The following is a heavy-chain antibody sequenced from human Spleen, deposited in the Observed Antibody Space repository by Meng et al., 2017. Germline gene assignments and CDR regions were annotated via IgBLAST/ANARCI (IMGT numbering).Heavy chain of an antibody. J-gene: IGHJ4*02. D-gene: IGHD6-19*01. CDR2: ITIYNGDT. Sequence: QMQLVQSGAGVKKTGSSVRISCKASGYTFTYRYLHWVRQAPGQAFEWMGWITIYNGDTHYAQRFQDRFTITRESSLSTVYMDLSRLTSDDNAMYYCVRSSLESSDWAFFDSWGQGTLVTVSS. CDR1: GYTFTYRY. CDR3: VRSSLESSDWAFFDS. V-gene: IGHV1-45*02.